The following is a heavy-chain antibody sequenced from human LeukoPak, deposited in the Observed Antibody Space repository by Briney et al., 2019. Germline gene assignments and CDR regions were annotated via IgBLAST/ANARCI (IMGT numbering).Heavy chain of an antibody. J-gene: IGHJ5*02. CDR1: GYSFTSYW. V-gene: IGHV5-51*01. CDR3: ARIGYCSSTSCYLGWFDP. Sequence: GESLKTSCKGSGYSFTSYWIGWVRQMPGKGLEWMGIIYPGDSDTRYSPSFQGQVTISADKSISTAYLQWSGLKASDTAMYYCARIGYCSSTSCYLGWFDPWGQGTLVTVSS. CDR2: IYPGDSDT. D-gene: IGHD2-2*01.